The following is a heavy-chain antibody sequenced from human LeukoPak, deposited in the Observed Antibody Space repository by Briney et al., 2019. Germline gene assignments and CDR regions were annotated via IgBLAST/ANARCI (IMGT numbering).Heavy chain of an antibody. J-gene: IGHJ5*02. CDR3: ATTGSGTLIDWFDP. D-gene: IGHD3-10*01. V-gene: IGHV4-39*07. CDR2: IYYTGNT. CDR1: GGSINRSNYY. Sequence: PSETLSLTCTVSGGSINRSNYYWGWIRQSPVKGLEWIGSIYYTGNTYCNPSLESRVTIALHTSENQFSLKLTSVTAADTAVYYCATTGSGTLIDWFDPWGQGTLVTVSS.